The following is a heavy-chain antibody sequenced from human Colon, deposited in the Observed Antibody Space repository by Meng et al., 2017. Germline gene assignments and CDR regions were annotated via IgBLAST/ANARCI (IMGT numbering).Heavy chain of an antibody. CDR3: ARDRIVGAALSHAFDL. CDR1: GASITSNY. CDR2: IYTTGDT. V-gene: IGHV4-4*07. D-gene: IGHD1-26*01. J-gene: IGHJ3*01. Sequence: PETLSLTCIVSGASITSNYWSWIRQPAGKGLEWIGRIYTTGDTNYNPSLKSRVAMSVDTSKNQFSLELNSVTAADRAVYYCARDRIVGAALSHAFDLWGQGIKVTVSS.